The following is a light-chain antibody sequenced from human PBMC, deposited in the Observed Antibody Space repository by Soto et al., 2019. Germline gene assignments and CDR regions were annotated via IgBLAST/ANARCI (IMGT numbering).Light chain of an antibody. CDR2: ATS. CDR3: QQLDSYPLT. J-gene: IGKJ4*01. CDR1: EDIRSY. V-gene: IGKV1-9*01. Sequence: IQLTQSPSSLSASAGDRVTITCRASEDIRSYLAWYQQKPGKAPKLLIFATSTLQSGVPSRFSGSGSGTEFTLIISSLQPEDFATYYCQQLDSYPLTFGGGTKVEIK.